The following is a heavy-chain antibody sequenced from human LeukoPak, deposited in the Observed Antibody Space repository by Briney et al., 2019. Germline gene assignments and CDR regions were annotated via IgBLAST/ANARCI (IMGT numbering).Heavy chain of an antibody. CDR1: GFSLSTTGMS. CDR3: ARMTTIPYSFDI. V-gene: IGHV2-70*17. Sequence: ESGPTLVNPTQTLTLTCTFSGFSLSTTGMSLTWIRLPPGKALEWLARIDWDDSKFYDTSLKTRLTISKDTSKNQVVLTMTKMDPVDTATYYCARMTTIPYSFDIWGQGAIVTVSS. D-gene: IGHD1-1*01. CDR2: IDWDDSK. J-gene: IGHJ3*02.